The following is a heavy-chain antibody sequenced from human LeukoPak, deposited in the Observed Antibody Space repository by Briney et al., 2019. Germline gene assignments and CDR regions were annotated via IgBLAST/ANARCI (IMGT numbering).Heavy chain of an antibody. J-gene: IGHJ4*02. CDR3: AAATDRSGYLLTR. Sequence: ASVKVSCKASGFTFTSSAVQWVRQARGQRLEWIGWIVVGSGNTNYAQKFQERVTITRDMSTSTAYMELSSLRSEDMAVYYCAAATDRSGYLLTRWGQGTLVTVSS. D-gene: IGHD3-22*01. CDR2: IVVGSGNT. CDR1: GFTFTSSA. V-gene: IGHV1-58*01.